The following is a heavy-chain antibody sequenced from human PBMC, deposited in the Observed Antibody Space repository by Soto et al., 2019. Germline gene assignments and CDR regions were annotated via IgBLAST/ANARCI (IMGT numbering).Heavy chain of an antibody. D-gene: IGHD3-3*01. CDR3: AREHDFWSAYSFDY. V-gene: IGHV1-3*01. Sequence: ASVKVPCKAAGYTFTSYSIQWVRQAPGQRLEWMGWINAGNGNTKYSQKFQGRVTITRDTSASTAYMELSSLGSEDTAAYYCAREHDFWSAYSFDYWGPGTMVTVSS. CDR1: GYTFTSYS. J-gene: IGHJ4*02. CDR2: INAGNGNT.